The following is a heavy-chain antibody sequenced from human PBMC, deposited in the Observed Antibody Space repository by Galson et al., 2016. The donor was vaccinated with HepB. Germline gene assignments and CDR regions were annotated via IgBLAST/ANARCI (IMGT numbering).Heavy chain of an antibody. CDR2: VSQRGTN. J-gene: IGHJ6*02. D-gene: IGHD3-16*01. CDR3: ARDYASTYGMDV. V-gene: IGHV4-38-2*02. Sequence: LRQSPGKGLEFIASVSQRGTNQYNPSLKGRVAILVDTSKNQFSLRLRSVTAADTAIYYCARDYASTYGMDVWGQGTAVTVSS.